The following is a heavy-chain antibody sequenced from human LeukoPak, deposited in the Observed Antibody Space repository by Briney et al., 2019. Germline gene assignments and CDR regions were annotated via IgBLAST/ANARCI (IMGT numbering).Heavy chain of an antibody. CDR1: GYTFTSYA. CDR3: ATEYPNWSYFDY. V-gene: IGHV1-69*05. CDR2: IIPIFGTA. J-gene: IGHJ4*02. D-gene: IGHD1-1*01. Sequence: ASVKVSCKASGYTFTSYAMNWVRQAPGQGLEWMGGIIPIFGTANYAQKFQGRVTITTDESTSTAYMELSSLRSEDTAVYYCATEYPNWSYFDYWGQGTLVTVSS.